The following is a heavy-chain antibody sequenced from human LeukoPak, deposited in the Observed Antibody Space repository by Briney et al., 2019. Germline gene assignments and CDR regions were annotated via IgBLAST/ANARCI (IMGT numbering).Heavy chain of an antibody. Sequence: GGSLRLSCAASGFTSSSYAMHWVRQAPGKGLEWVAVISYDGSNKYYADSVKGRFTISRDNSKNALYLQMNSLRAEDTAVYYCATLNDLLDYWGQGTLVTVSS. CDR2: ISYDGSNK. CDR1: GFTSSSYA. CDR3: ATLNDLLDY. D-gene: IGHD3-16*01. J-gene: IGHJ4*02. V-gene: IGHV3-30-3*01.